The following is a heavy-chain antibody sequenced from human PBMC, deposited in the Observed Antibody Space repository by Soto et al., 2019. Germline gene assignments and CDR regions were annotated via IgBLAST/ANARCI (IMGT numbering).Heavy chain of an antibody. V-gene: IGHV4-38-2*02. CDR3: ARGMNPQDY. J-gene: IGHJ4*02. D-gene: IGHD6-13*01. Sequence: PSETLSLTCNVSGFSISSGFYWGWVRQPPGKGLEWIGAIYHSGTTYFSPSLKSRVTMAIDTSKNQFSLSLASVAAADTAMYYCARGMNPQDYWGQGTLVTVSS. CDR1: GFSISSGFY. CDR2: IYHSGTT.